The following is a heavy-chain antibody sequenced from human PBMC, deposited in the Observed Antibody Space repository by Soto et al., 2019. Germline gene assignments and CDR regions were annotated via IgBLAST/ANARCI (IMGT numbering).Heavy chain of an antibody. Sequence: EVQLVESGGGLVQPGGSLRLSCAASGFTFSSYDMHWVRQATGKGLEWVSAIGTAGDPYYPGSVKGRFTISRENAKNSLYLQMNSLRAGDTAVYYCAREGSLSSHPYYAMDVWGQGTTVTVSS. D-gene: IGHD2-15*01. CDR2: IGTAGDP. V-gene: IGHV3-13*05. CDR1: GFTFSSYD. CDR3: AREGSLSSHPYYAMDV. J-gene: IGHJ6*02.